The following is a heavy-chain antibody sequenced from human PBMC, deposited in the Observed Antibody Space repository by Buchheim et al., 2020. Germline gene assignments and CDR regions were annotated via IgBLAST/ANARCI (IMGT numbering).Heavy chain of an antibody. CDR1: GFAFSGYG. V-gene: IGHV3-33*05. J-gene: IGHJ4*02. CDR2: VLSDGSEK. Sequence: QVQLVESGGGVVQPGRSLRLSCAASGFAFSGYGFHWVRQAPGKGLEWVALVLSDGSEKYYADSVKGRFTISRDDSKNTLYLHMNSLRAEDTALYYCARDQRLADFWGQGTL. CDR3: ARDQRLADF.